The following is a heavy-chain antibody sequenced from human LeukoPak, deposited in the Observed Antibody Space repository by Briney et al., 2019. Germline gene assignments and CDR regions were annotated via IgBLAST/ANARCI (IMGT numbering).Heavy chain of an antibody. D-gene: IGHD2-2*02. V-gene: IGHV1-18*01. Sequence: ASVKVACKASGYTFSNYGISWVRQAPGQGLEWLGWISAYNGNTHYARKLQGRVTLTTDTYTSTAYMELRSLRSDDTAVYYCARVPSAIPHWFDPWGQGTLVTVSS. CDR3: ARVPSAIPHWFDP. J-gene: IGHJ5*02. CDR2: ISAYNGNT. CDR1: GYTFSNYG.